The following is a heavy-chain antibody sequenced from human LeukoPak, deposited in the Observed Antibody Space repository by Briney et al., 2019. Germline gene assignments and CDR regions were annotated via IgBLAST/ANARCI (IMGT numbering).Heavy chain of an antibody. D-gene: IGHD4-17*01. CDR2: IYYSGST. CDR3: ARDLTTVTNGGFDS. Sequence: SQTLSLTCTVSGGSISSGDYYWSWIRQPPGKGLEWIGYIYYSGSTYYNPSLKSRVTISVDTSKNQFSLKLSSVTAADTAVYYCARDLTTVTNGGFDSWGQGTLVTVSS. J-gene: IGHJ4*02. V-gene: IGHV4-30-4*01. CDR1: GGSISSGDYY.